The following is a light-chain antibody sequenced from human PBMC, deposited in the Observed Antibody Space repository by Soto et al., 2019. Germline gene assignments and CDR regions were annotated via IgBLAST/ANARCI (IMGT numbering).Light chain of an antibody. CDR2: DVT. J-gene: IGLJ3*02. Sequence: QSALTQPRSVSGSPGQSVTISCTGTNSDIGNYNYVSWYQQHPGKAPKVMIYDVTKRPSGVPDRFSGSTSGNTASLTISGLQAEDEADYYCCSYPGSHTWVFGGGTTLTVL. V-gene: IGLV2-11*01. CDR3: CSYPGSHTWV. CDR1: NSDIGNYNY.